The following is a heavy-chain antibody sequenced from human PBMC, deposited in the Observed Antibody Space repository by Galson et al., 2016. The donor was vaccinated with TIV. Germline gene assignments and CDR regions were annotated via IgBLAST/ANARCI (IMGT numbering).Heavy chain of an antibody. Sequence: LRLSCAASGFTFSSYDMHWVRQAPGKGLEWVAIISFDRSDKYYGDSVKGRFTISRDNSKNTLYLQMNSLTAEDTAVYYCARQWQSYFFDYWGQGNLVTVSS. D-gene: IGHD6-19*01. J-gene: IGHJ4*02. V-gene: IGHV3-33*05. CDR1: GFTFSSYD. CDR3: ARQWQSYFFDY. CDR2: ISFDRSDK.